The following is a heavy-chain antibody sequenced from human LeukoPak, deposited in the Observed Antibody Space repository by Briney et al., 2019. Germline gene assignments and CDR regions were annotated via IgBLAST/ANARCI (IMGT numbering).Heavy chain of an antibody. CDR1: GFSFSSYW. V-gene: IGHV3-7*01. CDR2: IKQDGREK. Sequence: GGSLRLSCAASGFSFSSYWMSWVRPAPGKGLEWVANIKQDGREKYYEDSVKGRFTISRDNAKNSLYLQMTSLRAEDTAVYYCATAWTPFSYRGKFCFGGYYGMDVWGQGTTVTVSS. J-gene: IGHJ6*02. D-gene: IGHD2-15*01. CDR3: ATAWTPFSYRGKFCFGGYYGMDV.